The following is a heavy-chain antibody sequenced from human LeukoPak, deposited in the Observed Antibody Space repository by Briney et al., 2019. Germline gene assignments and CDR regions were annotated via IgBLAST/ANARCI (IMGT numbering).Heavy chain of an antibody. CDR1: GYTFTGHY. CDR2: FNPNSGGT. D-gene: IGHD3-3*01. CDR3: ARDREFPGVVSYFDY. J-gene: IGHJ4*02. V-gene: IGHV1-2*02. Sequence: ASVKVSCKASGYTFTGHYMHWVRQAPGQGLEWMGWFNPNSGGTNYAQKFQGRVTMTRDTSVSTAYMELNRLRSDDTAVYYCARDREFPGVVSYFDYWGQGTLVTVSS.